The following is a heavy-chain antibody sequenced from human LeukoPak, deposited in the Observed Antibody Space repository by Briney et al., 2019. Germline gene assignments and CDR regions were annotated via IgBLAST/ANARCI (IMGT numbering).Heavy chain of an antibody. J-gene: IGHJ5*02. CDR3: ARDYDFWSGNNWFDP. V-gene: IGHV1-2*02. CDR1: GYTFTGYY. D-gene: IGHD3-3*01. Sequence: ASVKVSCKASGYTFTGYYMHWVRQAPGQGLEWMGWINPNSGGANYAQKFQGRVTMTRDTSISTAYMEMSRLRSDDTAVYYCARDYDFWSGNNWFDPWGQGTLVTVSS. CDR2: INPNSGGA.